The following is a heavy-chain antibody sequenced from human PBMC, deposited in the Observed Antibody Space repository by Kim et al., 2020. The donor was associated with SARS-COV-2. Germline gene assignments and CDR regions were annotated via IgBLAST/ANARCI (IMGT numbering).Heavy chain of an antibody. J-gene: IGHJ4*02. V-gene: IGHV3-33*05. D-gene: IGHD3-10*01. CDR1: GFALTIYG. Sequence: GGSLRLSCVATGFALTIYGMHWVRQAPGKGLEWVSFTSYGGNDKEYADAVKGRFTVSRDNSKNTVYLQLNNLSAEDTAVYYWSRDLYVSGGSLDHWGRGT. CDR2: TSYGGNDK. CDR3: SRDLYVSGGSLDH.